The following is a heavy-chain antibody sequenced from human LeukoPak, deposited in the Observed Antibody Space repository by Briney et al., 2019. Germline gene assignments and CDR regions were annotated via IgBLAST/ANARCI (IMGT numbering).Heavy chain of an antibody. CDR1: GGSFSGYY. D-gene: IGHD2-2*01. CDR2: INHSGST. V-gene: IGHV4-34*01. J-gene: IGHJ4*02. CDR3: AGIPGYCSSTSCPPAREDY. Sequence: SETLSLTCAVYGGSFSGYYWSWIRQPPGKGLEWIGEINHSGSTNYNPSLKSRVTISVDTSKDPFSLKLSSVTAADTAVYYCAGIPGYCSSTSCPPAREDYWGQGTLVTVSS.